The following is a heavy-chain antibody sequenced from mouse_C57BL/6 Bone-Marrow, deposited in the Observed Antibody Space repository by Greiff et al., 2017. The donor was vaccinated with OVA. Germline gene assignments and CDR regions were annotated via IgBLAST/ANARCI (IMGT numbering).Heavy chain of an antibody. D-gene: IGHD2-3*01. CDR2: FYPGSGSI. CDR3: ARHEEGNDYSDY. Sequence: LQRVESGAELVKPGASVKLSCKASGYTFTEYTIHWVKQRSGQGLEWIGWFYPGSGSIKYNEKFKDKATLTADKSSSTVYMELSRLTSEDSAVYFCARHEEGNDYSDYWGQGTTLTVSS. J-gene: IGHJ2*01. CDR1: GYTFTEYT. V-gene: IGHV1-62-2*01.